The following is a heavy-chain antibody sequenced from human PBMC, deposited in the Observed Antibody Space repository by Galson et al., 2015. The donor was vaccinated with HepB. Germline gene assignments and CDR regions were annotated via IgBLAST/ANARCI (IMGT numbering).Heavy chain of an antibody. V-gene: IGHV3-33*01. J-gene: IGHJ6*02. CDR1: GFTFSSYG. D-gene: IGHD5-24*01. CDR3: ARNHGLQVHYYYYCMDV. Sequence: SLRLSCAASGFTFSSYGMHWVRQAPGKGLEWVAVIWYDGSNKYYADSVKGRFTISSDNSKNTLYLQMNSLRAEDTAVYYCARNHGLQVHYYYYCMDVWGQGTTVTVSS. CDR2: IWYDGSNK.